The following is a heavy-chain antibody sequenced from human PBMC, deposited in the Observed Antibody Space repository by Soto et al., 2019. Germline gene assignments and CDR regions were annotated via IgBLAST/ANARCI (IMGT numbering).Heavy chain of an antibody. D-gene: IGHD1-7*01. CDR3: ARDRLEVHDTGYYYYYGMDV. CDR2: ISSSSSYI. Sequence: EVQLVESGGGLVKPGGSLRLSCAASGFTFSSYSMNWVRQAPGKGLEWVSSISSSSSYIYYADSVKGRFTISRDNAKNSLYLQMNSLRAEDTAVYYCARDRLEVHDTGYYYYYGMDVWGQGTTVTVSS. V-gene: IGHV3-21*01. J-gene: IGHJ6*02. CDR1: GFTFSSYS.